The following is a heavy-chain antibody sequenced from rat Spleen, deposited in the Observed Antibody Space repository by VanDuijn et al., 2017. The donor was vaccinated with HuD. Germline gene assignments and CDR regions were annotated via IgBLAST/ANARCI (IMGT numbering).Heavy chain of an antibody. CDR3: TSGGVTTRLNWFAY. CDR1: GFTFSGNW. CDR2: IYLDGSTT. J-gene: IGHJ3*01. V-gene: IGHV5-35*01. D-gene: IGHD1-10*01. Sequence: EVELVESGGGLIQPGSPLKLSCVASGFTFSGNWLNWIRQAPGKGLEWVASIYLDGSTTYYPDTVKGRFVISKDNAKNVGYLQMNNLRSEETAMYYCTSGGVTTRLNWFAYWGQGTLVTVSS.